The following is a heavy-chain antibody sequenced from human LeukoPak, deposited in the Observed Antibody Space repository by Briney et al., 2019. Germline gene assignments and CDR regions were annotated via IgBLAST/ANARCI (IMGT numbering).Heavy chain of an antibody. V-gene: IGHV3-30*04. CDR1: GFTFSSYA. D-gene: IGHD5-24*01. CDR3: ARSTGEMATIRPLDY. Sequence: GGSLRLSCAASGFTFSSYAMNWVRQAPGKGLEWMAVISYDGSNKYYADYVKGRFTISRDNSKNTLYLQMNSLRAEDTAVYYCARSTGEMATIRPLDYWGQGTLVTVSS. J-gene: IGHJ4*02. CDR2: ISYDGSNK.